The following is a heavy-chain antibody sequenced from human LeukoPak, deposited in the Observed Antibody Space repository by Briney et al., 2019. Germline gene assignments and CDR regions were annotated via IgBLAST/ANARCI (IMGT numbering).Heavy chain of an antibody. CDR2: ISGSGSST. J-gene: IGHJ4*02. CDR1: GFTFSSYA. Sequence: GGSLRLSCAASGFTFSSYAMSWVRQAPGKGLEWVSLISGSGSSTYYADSAKARFTISRDNSKNTLYLQMNSLRAEDTAVYYCAKSFAVAGSRPPDYWGQGTLVTVSS. V-gene: IGHV3-23*01. D-gene: IGHD6-13*01. CDR3: AKSFAVAGSRPPDY.